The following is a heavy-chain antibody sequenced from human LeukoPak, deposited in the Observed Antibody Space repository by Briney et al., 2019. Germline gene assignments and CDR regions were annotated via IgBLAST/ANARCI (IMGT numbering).Heavy chain of an antibody. J-gene: IGHJ4*02. CDR2: IKPDGDTT. D-gene: IGHD4-17*01. CDR3: SRGPSTTLTTF. Sequence: AGGSLRLSCAASGFTFSMYWMHWLRQAPGKGLVWVANIKPDGDTTNYLDSVKGRFTISRDNAKSSLHLQMNGLTAEDTAVYYCSRGPSTTLTTFWGQGTMVTVSS. V-gene: IGHV3-7*01. CDR1: GFTFSMYW.